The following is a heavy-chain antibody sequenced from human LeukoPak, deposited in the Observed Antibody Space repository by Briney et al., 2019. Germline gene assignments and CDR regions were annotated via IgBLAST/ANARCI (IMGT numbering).Heavy chain of an antibody. J-gene: IGHJ4*02. V-gene: IGHV4-4*02. CDR2: IYHSGST. CDR1: GGSISSSNW. D-gene: IGHD6-13*01. Sequence: SGTLSLTCAVSGGSISSSNWWSWVRQPPGKGLEWIGEIYHSGSTNYNPSLKSRVTISVDTPKNQFSLKLSSVTAADTAVYYCARGRAAAGTPPFDYWGQGTLVTVSS. CDR3: ARGRAAAGTPPFDY.